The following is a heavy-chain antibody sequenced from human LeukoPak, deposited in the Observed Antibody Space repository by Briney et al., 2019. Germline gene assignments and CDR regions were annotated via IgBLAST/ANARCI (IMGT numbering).Heavy chain of an antibody. CDR2: IRYDGSNK. Sequence: GGSLRLSCAASGFTFSTFAMIWVRQAPGKGLEWVAFIRYDGSNKYYADSVKGRFTISRDNSKNTLYLQMNSLRAEDTAVYYCAKDIYGDYGWFDPWGQGTLVTVSS. V-gene: IGHV3-30*02. CDR3: AKDIYGDYGWFDP. D-gene: IGHD4-17*01. J-gene: IGHJ5*02. CDR1: GFTFSTFA.